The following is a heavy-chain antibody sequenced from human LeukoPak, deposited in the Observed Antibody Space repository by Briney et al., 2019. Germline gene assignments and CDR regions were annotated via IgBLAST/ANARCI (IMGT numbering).Heavy chain of an antibody. CDR1: GFTVSSNY. Sequence: PGGSLRLSCAASGFTVSSNYMSWVRQAPVKGLEWVSVIYSGGTTHYGDSVKGRFTISRDNSKNTLYLQMDSLRVEDTAVYYCARGLMWGFDPWGQGTLVTVSS. CDR3: ARGLMWGFDP. CDR2: IYSGGTT. D-gene: IGHD2-8*01. J-gene: IGHJ5*02. V-gene: IGHV3-66*01.